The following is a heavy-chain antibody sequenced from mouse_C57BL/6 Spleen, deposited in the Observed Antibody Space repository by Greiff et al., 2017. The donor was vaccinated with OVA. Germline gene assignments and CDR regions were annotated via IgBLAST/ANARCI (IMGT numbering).Heavy chain of an antibody. D-gene: IGHD1-1*01. Sequence: EVQVVESGGGLVQPGGSLSLSCAASGFTFTDYYMSWVRQPPGKALEWLGFIRNKANGYTTEYSASVKGRFTISRDNSQSILYLQMNALRAEDSATYYCARRYYSHFDYWGQGTTLTVSS. J-gene: IGHJ2*01. V-gene: IGHV7-3*01. CDR3: ARRYYSHFDY. CDR2: IRNKANGYTT. CDR1: GFTFTDYY.